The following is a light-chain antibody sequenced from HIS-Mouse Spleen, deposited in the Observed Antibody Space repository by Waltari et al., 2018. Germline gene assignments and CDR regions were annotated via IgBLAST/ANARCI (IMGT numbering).Light chain of an antibody. Sequence: QSALTQPRSVSGSPGQSVTISCPGTSSDVGGYNYVSWYQQHPGKAPKRMIYDVSKRPSVVPVRFSGSKSGNTASLTISGLQAEDEADYYCCSYAGSYTGVFGTGTKVTVL. J-gene: IGLJ1*01. V-gene: IGLV2-11*01. CDR3: CSYAGSYTGV. CDR1: SSDVGGYNY. CDR2: DVS.